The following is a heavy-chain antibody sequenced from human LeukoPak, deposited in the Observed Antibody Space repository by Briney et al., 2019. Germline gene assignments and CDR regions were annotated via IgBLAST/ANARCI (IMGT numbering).Heavy chain of an antibody. CDR1: GFNFTDYW. V-gene: IGHV3-7*01. CDR3: ARVGTWELQRVFDY. D-gene: IGHD1-26*01. J-gene: IGHJ4*02. Sequence: GGSLRLSSAASGFNFTDYWMTWVRQVPGKGLEWVANIQRGGSESYYVDSVKGRFTISRENAKNSLYLQMDSLRVEDTGVYFCARVGTWELQRVFDYWGQGTPVTVSS. CDR2: IQRGGSES.